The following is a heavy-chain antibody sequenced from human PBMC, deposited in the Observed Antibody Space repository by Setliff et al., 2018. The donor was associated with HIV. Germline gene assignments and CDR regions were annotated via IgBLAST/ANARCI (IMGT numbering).Heavy chain of an antibody. V-gene: IGHV1-3*01. Sequence: GASVKVSCRASGGTLNKYAIHWVRQAPGQRLEWMGYINAGDDNTRYSEKFQGRVTITRDTSATTAYMELSSLTPEDTAIYFCARALSYGSGTYSAAGFWGQGTLVTVS. CDR3: ARALSYGSGTYSAAGF. J-gene: IGHJ4*02. CDR2: INAGDDNT. D-gene: IGHD3-10*01. CDR1: GGTLNKYA.